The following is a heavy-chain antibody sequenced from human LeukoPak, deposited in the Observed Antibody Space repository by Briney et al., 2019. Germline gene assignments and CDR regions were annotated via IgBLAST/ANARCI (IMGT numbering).Heavy chain of an antibody. J-gene: IGHJ4*02. Sequence: GGSLRLSCAASGFXFSNYAISRVRQAPGKGLEWVSAISGSGGTTYYADSVKGRFTVSRDNSKNTLYLQVNSLRAADTAVYFCAKDVQSWPTYFDYWGQGTLVTVSS. CDR1: GFXFSNYA. V-gene: IGHV3-23*01. D-gene: IGHD1-1*01. CDR3: AKDVQSWPTYFDY. CDR2: ISGSGGTT.